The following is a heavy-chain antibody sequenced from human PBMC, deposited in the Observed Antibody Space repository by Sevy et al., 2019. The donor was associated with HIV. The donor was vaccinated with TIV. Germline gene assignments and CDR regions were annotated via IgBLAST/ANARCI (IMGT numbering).Heavy chain of an antibody. D-gene: IGHD3-16*01. CDR1: GFTFSNVW. Sequence: GGSLRLSCAASGFTFSNVWMSWVRQAPGKGLEWVAHVKSKTDGGTTDYAAPVGGRFTISRDDSKKTLYLQMNSLKTEDTAVYYCTTWGSLFQHWGQGTLVTVSS. CDR2: VKSKTDGGTT. CDR3: TTWGSLFQH. J-gene: IGHJ1*01. V-gene: IGHV3-15*01.